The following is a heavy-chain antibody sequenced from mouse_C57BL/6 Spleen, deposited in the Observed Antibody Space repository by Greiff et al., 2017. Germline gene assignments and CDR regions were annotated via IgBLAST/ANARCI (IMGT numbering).Heavy chain of an antibody. J-gene: IGHJ3*01. D-gene: IGHD2-3*01. CDR2: INPNNGGT. Sequence: VQLQQSGPELVKPGASVKISCKASGYTFTDYYMNWVKQSHGKSLEWIGDINPNNGGTSYNQKFKGKATLTVDKSSSTAYMELRSLTSEDSAVYYCARADDGSAYWGQGTLVTVSA. V-gene: IGHV1-26*01. CDR3: ARADDGSAY. CDR1: GYTFTDYY.